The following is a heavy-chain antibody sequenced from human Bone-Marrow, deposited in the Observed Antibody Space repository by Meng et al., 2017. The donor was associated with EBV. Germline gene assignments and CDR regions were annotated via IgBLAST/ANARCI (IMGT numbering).Heavy chain of an antibody. V-gene: IGHV3-21*01. CDR1: GFTLRSYR. D-gene: IGHD2-8*01. CDR2: ISSNSIDI. Sequence: EVLLECAEGGLVKAGESLRLSCASSGFTLRSYRMNWVCLAPGKGLEWVSSISSNSIDIYYADLVKGRFTISRDNAKNSLFLQMNSLRAEDTAVYYCARDRTSNRFDYWGQGTLVTVSS. J-gene: IGHJ4*02. CDR3: ARDRTSNRFDY.